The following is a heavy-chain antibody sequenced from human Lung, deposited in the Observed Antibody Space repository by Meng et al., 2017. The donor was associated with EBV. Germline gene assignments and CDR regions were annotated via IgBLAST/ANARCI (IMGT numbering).Heavy chain of an antibody. V-gene: IGHV4-4*07. D-gene: IGHD4-11*01. J-gene: IGHJ4*02. Sequence: VPLTESRTTKVRPSRTLSSTDTCSGGPINGYYWHWIRQPAGKGLEWIGRFHTSGGTKYNPSLKSRVTMSVDMSKSQLSLNLNSVTAADTVVYYCAADPLLDDYGNSFDYWGQGTLVTVSS. CDR3: AADPLLDDYGNSFDY. CDR2: FHTSGGT. CDR1: GGPINGYY.